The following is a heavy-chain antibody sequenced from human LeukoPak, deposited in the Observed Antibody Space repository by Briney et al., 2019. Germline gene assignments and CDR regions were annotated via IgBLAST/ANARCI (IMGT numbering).Heavy chain of an antibody. J-gene: IGHJ4*02. D-gene: IGHD6-13*01. V-gene: IGHV4-31*03. CDR3: ARFSSSWYTQGDDY. Sequence: SETLSLTCTVSGGSISSGGYYWSWIRQHPGKGLEWIGYIYYSGSTYYNPSLKSRVTISVDTSKNQFSLKLSSVTAADTAVYYCARFSSSWYTQGDDYWGQGTLVTVSS. CDR2: IYYSGST. CDR1: GGSISSGGYY.